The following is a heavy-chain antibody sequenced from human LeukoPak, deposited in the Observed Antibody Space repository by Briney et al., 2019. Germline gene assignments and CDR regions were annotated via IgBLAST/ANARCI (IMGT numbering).Heavy chain of an antibody. Sequence: ASVKVSCKASGYTFTSYYMHWVRQAPGRGLEWMGIINPSGGSTSYAQKFQGRVTMTRDTSTSTVYMELSSLRSEDTAVYYCARVRTSYEDSDAFDIWGQGTMVTVSS. CDR1: GYTFTSYY. V-gene: IGHV1-46*01. CDR2: INPSGGST. J-gene: IGHJ3*02. CDR3: ARVRTSYEDSDAFDI. D-gene: IGHD1-26*01.